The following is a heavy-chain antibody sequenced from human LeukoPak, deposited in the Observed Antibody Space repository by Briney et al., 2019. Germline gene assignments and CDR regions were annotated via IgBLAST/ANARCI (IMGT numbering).Heavy chain of an antibody. D-gene: IGHD6-19*01. Sequence: GSVNVSCEPSGYTFTSYYIHWLRQAPGQRPEWMLWIQPDSGSSHYAQKFQGRVTMTRDTSSNSAYMYLTRLKSDDTAVYYCATARVPIAVAGLYYFDYWGQGALVTVSS. V-gene: IGHV1-2*02. J-gene: IGHJ4*02. CDR1: GYTFTSYY. CDR2: IQPDSGSS. CDR3: ATARVPIAVAGLYYFDY.